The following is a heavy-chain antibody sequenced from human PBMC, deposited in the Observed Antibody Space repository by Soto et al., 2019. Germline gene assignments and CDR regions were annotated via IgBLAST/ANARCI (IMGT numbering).Heavy chain of an antibody. Sequence: EVELLESGGGLVQPGGSLRLSCAASGFSFSTYAMSWARQAPGKGLEWVAGFSRSGVTTYYADSVKVRFTISRDTSKNTLYLQMNSLRAEDTAVYYCTKEGYAGREKYFDYWGQGTLVTVSS. CDR3: TKEGYAGREKYFDY. CDR1: GFSFSTYA. CDR2: FSRSGVTT. V-gene: IGHV3-23*01. D-gene: IGHD2-15*01. J-gene: IGHJ4*02.